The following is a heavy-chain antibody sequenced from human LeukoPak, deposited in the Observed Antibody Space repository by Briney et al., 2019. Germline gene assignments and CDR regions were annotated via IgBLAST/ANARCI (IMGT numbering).Heavy chain of an antibody. Sequence: GRSLRLSCATSGFTFSAYWMSWVRQAPGKGLEWVANIKQDGSEKNYVDSVKGRFTISRDNAKNSLYLQMSSLRAEDTAIYYCARDQDAYSSAWYGVFDSWGQGTLVTVSS. CDR2: IKQDGSEK. D-gene: IGHD6-19*01. J-gene: IGHJ4*02. V-gene: IGHV3-7*03. CDR1: GFTFSAYW. CDR3: ARDQDAYSSAWYGVFDS.